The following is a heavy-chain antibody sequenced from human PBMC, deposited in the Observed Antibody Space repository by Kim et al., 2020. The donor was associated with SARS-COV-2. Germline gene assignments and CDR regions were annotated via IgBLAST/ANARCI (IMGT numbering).Heavy chain of an antibody. CDR3: ARFGGYSSGWYRSPYYYYGMDV. CDR2: IIPIFGTA. CDR1: GGTFSSYA. D-gene: IGHD6-19*01. J-gene: IGHJ6*02. V-gene: IGHV1-69*13. Sequence: SVKVSCKASGGTFSSYAISWVRQAPGQGLEWMGGIIPIFGTANYAQKFQGRVTITADESTSTAYMELSSLRSEDTAVYYCARFGGYSSGWYRSPYYYYGMDVWGQGTTVTVSS.